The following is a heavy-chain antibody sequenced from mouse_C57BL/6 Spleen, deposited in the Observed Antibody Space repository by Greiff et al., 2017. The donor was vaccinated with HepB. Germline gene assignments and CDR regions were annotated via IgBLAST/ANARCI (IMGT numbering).Heavy chain of an antibody. V-gene: IGHV5-17*01. CDR3: ARPFITTVVAPMDY. D-gene: IGHD1-1*01. Sequence: EVQLVESGGGLVKPGGSLKLSCAASGFTFSDYGMHWVRQAPEKGLEWVAYISSGSSTIYYADTVKGRFTISRDNAKNTLFLQMTSLRSEDTAMYYCARPFITTVVAPMDYWGQGTSVTVSS. CDR1: GFTFSDYG. CDR2: ISSGSSTI. J-gene: IGHJ4*01.